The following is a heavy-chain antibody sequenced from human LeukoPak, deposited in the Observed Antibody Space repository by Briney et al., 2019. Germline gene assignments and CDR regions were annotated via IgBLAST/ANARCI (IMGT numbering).Heavy chain of an antibody. J-gene: IGHJ6*03. CDR3: ARAGYDFWSGAYYYYYYMDV. D-gene: IGHD3-3*01. CDR2: IYDRGRI. Sequence: SETLSLTCTVSGGSISRYYGRWGRQPPGKGGERSGYIYDRGRIKYNTSLTSRVTISVETSKNQFSLKLSSVTAADPAVYYCARAGYDFWSGAYYYYYYMDVWGKGTTVTVSS. CDR1: GGSISRYY. V-gene: IGHV4-59*01.